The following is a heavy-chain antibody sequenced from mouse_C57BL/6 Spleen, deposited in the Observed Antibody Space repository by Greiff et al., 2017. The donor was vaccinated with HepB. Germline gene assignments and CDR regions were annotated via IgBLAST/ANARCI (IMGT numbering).Heavy chain of an antibody. J-gene: IGHJ2*01. CDR3: ARDYSNSYYFDD. D-gene: IGHD2-5*01. V-gene: IGHV1-39*01. CDR1: GYSFTDYN. Sequence: VQLKESGPELVQPGASVKISCKASGYSFTDYNMNWVKQSNGKSLEWIGVINPNYGTTSYNHKFKGKATLTVDQSSSTAYMQLNSLTSEDSAVYYCARDYSNSYYFDDWGKGTTLTVSS. CDR2: INPNYGTT.